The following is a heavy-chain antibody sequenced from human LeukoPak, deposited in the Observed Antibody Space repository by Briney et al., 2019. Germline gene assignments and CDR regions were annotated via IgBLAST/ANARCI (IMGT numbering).Heavy chain of an antibody. Sequence: SSGTLSLTCSVSDGSISSFCWSWIRQPAGKGLEWIGRIHISGTTDSNPSLKSRVTMSVDTSKNQFSLKLSSVTAADTAVCYCAREASRVLVSGYYYYYMDVWGKGTTVTVSS. V-gene: IGHV4-4*07. J-gene: IGHJ6*03. CDR1: DGSISSFC. CDR3: AREASRVLVSGYYYYYMDV. CDR2: IHISGTT. D-gene: IGHD3-3*01.